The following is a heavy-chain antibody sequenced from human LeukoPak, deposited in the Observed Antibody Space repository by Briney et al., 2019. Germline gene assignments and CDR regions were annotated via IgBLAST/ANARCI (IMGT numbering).Heavy chain of an antibody. J-gene: IGHJ5*02. CDR1: GGTFSSYA. CDR3: ARCPGLRYFDWLHNWFDP. CDR2: IIPIFGTA. Sequence: SVKVSCKASGGTFSSYAISWVRQAPGQGLEWMGGIIPIFGTANYAQKFQGRVTITADESTSTAYMEPSSLRSEDTAVYYCARCPGLRYFDWLHNWFDPWGQGTLVTVSS. D-gene: IGHD3-9*01. V-gene: IGHV1-69*01.